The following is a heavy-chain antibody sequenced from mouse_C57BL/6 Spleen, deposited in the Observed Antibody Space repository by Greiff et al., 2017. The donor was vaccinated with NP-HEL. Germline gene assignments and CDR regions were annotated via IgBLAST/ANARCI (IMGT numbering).Heavy chain of an antibody. CDR2: FYPGSGSI. CDR3: ARHEAYYDYEDYFDY. D-gene: IGHD2-4*01. J-gene: IGHJ2*01. Sequence: VKLMESGAELVKPGASVKLSCKASGYTFTEYTIHWVKQRSGQGLEWIGWFYPGSGSIKYNEKFKDKATLTADKSSSTVYMALSRLTSEDSAVYFGARHEAYYDYEDYFDYWGQGTTLTVSS. CDR1: GYTFTEYT. V-gene: IGHV1-62-2*01.